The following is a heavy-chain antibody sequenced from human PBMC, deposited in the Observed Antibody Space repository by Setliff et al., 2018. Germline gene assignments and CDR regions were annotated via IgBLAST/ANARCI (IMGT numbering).Heavy chain of an antibody. J-gene: IGHJ3*02. CDR2: ISTFNGYT. CDR3: LRDRPYSNSPEDAFDI. Sequence: ASVKVSCKASGYTFTLYGVNWVRQAPGQGLEWMGWISTFNGYTQYSQKFKGRITVTTDTSTSTAYMELTSLRSDDTAVYYCLRDRPYSNSPEDAFDIWGQGTTGTVS. CDR1: GYTFTLYG. V-gene: IGHV1-18*01. D-gene: IGHD6-6*01.